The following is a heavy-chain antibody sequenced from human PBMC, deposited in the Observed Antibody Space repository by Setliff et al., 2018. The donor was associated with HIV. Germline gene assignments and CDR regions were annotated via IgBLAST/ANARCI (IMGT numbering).Heavy chain of an antibody. D-gene: IGHD3-16*01. CDR2: ISYSGNT. V-gene: IGHV4-59*08. J-gene: IGHJ4*02. CDR1: GGSISNYY. Sequence: PSETLSLTCNVSGGSISNYYWTWMRQPPGKGLEWIAYISYSGNTNYHPALRSRLTITRDTSKNQVSLTLRSVTAADTAVYYCARGNFNYWGQGTLVTVSS. CDR3: ARGNFNY.